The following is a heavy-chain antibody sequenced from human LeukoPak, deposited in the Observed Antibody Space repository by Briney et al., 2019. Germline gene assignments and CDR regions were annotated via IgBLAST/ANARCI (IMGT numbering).Heavy chain of an antibody. CDR2: IIPIFGTA. CDR1: GGTFSSYA. Sequence: GASVKVSCKASGGTFSSYAISWVRQAPGQGLEWMGGIIPIFGTANYAQKFQGRVTITADKSTSTAYMELSSLRSEDTAVYYCARDGTYYYDSSGLDAFDIWGQGTMVTVSS. V-gene: IGHV1-69*06. D-gene: IGHD3-22*01. J-gene: IGHJ3*02. CDR3: ARDGTYYYDSSGLDAFDI.